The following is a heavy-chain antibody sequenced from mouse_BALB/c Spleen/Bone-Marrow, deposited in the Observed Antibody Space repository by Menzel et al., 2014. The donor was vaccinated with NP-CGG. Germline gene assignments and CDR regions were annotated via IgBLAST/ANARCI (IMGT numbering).Heavy chain of an antibody. Sequence: EVQVVESGGGLVKPGGSLKLSCAASGFTFSTYAMSWVRQTPEKRLEWVASIYSGGSTYYPDSVKGRFTISRDNARNILYLQMNSLRSEDTAMYYCARRYYGYWYFDVWGAGTTVTVSS. J-gene: IGHJ1*01. CDR3: ARRYYGYWYFDV. CDR2: IYSGGST. D-gene: IGHD1-1*01. CDR1: GFTFSTYA. V-gene: IGHV5-6-5*01.